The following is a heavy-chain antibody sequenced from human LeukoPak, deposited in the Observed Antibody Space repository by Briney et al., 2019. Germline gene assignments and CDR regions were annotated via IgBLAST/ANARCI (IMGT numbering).Heavy chain of an antibody. CDR2: ISLSSSTI. D-gene: IGHD7-27*01. Sequence: GGSLRLSCAASGFTFSSYSMNWVRQAPGKGLEWVSYISLSSSTIYYADSVQGRFTISRDNAKNSLYLQMNSLRDEDTAVYYCASVLTGSFDSWGQGTLVSVSS. CDR1: GFTFSSYS. J-gene: IGHJ4*02. V-gene: IGHV3-48*02. CDR3: ASVLTGSFDS.